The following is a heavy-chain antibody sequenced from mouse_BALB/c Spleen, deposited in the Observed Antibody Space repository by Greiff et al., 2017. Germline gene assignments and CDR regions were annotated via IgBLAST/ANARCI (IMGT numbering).Heavy chain of an antibody. D-gene: IGHD2-3*01. Sequence: EVKLEESGGGLVKPGGSLKLSCAASGFTFSSYAMSWVRQSPEKRLEWVAEISSGGSYTYYPDTVTGRFTISRDNAKNTLYLEMSSLRSEDTAMYYCARGNYDGYYVGYFDVWGAGTTVTVSS. CDR2: ISSGGSYT. CDR1: GFTFSSYA. J-gene: IGHJ1*01. CDR3: ARGNYDGYYVGYFDV. V-gene: IGHV5-9-4*01.